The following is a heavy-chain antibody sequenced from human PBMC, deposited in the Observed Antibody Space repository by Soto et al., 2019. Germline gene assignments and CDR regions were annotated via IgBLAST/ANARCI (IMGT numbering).Heavy chain of an antibody. Sequence: LSLTCTVSGGSISSGGYYWSWIRQHPGKGLEWIGYIYYSGSTYYNPSLKSRVTISVDTSKNQSYLKLSSVPAADAAVYYCARDARNPSTYYYNGMDVWGQGTTVTVSS. D-gene: IGHD2-2*01. CDR1: GGSISSGGYY. CDR3: ARDARNPSTYYYNGMDV. J-gene: IGHJ6*02. CDR2: IYYSGST. V-gene: IGHV4-31*03.